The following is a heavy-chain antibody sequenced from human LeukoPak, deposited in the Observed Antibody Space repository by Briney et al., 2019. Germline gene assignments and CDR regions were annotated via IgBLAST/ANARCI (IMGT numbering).Heavy chain of an antibody. CDR1: GFTFSSYS. Sequence: GGSLRLSCAASGFTFSSYSMDWVRQAPGKGLEWVSSISSSSSYIYYADSVKGRFTISRDNAKNSLDLQMNSLRVEDTAVYHCARRGSGYTEPIDYWGQGALVTVSS. V-gene: IGHV3-21*01. CDR2: ISSSSSYI. J-gene: IGHJ4*02. CDR3: ARRGSGYTEPIDY. D-gene: IGHD5-12*01.